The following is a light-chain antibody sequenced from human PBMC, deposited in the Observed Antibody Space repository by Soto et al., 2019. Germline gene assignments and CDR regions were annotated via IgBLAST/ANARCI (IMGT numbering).Light chain of an antibody. V-gene: IGKV3-15*01. Sequence: EIVMTQPPATLSVSPGERVTLSCRASQTINYNLAWYQQKPGQAPRLLIQGASTRATGIPVRFSGSGSGTEFTLTISSLQSEDFAVYYCQQYKNWYTFGQGTKLEIK. CDR3: QQYKNWYT. J-gene: IGKJ2*01. CDR1: QTINYN. CDR2: GAS.